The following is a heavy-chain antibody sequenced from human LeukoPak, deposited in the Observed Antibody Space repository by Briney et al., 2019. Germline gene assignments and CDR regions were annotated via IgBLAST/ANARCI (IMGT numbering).Heavy chain of an antibody. CDR1: GFTFSSYE. J-gene: IGHJ6*04. D-gene: IGHD2-2*01. V-gene: IGHV3-30*04. CDR2: ISYDGSNK. CDR3: ARETYCSSTSCYLDYYYGMDV. Sequence: GGSLRLSCAASGFTFSSYEMNWVRQAPGKGLEWVAVISYDGSNKYYADSVKGRFTISRDNSKNTLYLQMNSLRAEDTAVYYCARETYCSSTSCYLDYYYGMDVWGKGTTVTVSS.